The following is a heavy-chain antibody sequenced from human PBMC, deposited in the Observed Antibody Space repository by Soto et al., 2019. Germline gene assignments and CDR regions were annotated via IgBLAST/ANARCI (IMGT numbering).Heavy chain of an antibody. J-gene: IGHJ3*02. D-gene: IGHD2-15*01. CDR1: GYTLTELS. CDR3: ATERYCSGGSCYEGPNWVAFDI. CDR2: FDPEDGET. Sequence: GASVKVSCKVSGYTLTELSMHWVRQAPGKGLEWMGGFDPEDGETIYAQKFQGRVTMTEDTSTDTAYMELSSLRSEDTAVYYCATERYCSGGSCYEGPNWVAFDIWGQGTMVTVSS. V-gene: IGHV1-24*01.